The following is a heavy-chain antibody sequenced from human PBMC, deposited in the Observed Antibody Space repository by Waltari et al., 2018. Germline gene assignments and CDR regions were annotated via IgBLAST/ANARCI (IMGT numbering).Heavy chain of an antibody. D-gene: IGHD3-22*01. Sequence: EVQLLESGGGLVQPGGSLRLSCAASGFTFSSYAMSWVRQAPGKGLEWVLAVSGSGGSTYYAASVKGRFTISRDNSKNTLYLQMNSLRAEDTAVYYCAKDTPDDYDSSGYYTAVDWYFDLWGRGTLVTVSS. CDR2: VSGSGGST. J-gene: IGHJ2*01. V-gene: IGHV3-23*01. CDR3: AKDTPDDYDSSGYYTAVDWYFDL. CDR1: GFTFSSYA.